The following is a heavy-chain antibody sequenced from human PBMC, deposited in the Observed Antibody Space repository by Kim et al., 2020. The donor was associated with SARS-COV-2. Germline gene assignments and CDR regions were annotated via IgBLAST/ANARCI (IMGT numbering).Heavy chain of an antibody. J-gene: IGHJ4*02. Sequence: ASVKVSCKASGYTFTSYAMHWVRQAPGQRLEWMGWINAGNGNTKYSQKFQGRVTITRDTSASTAYMELSSLRSEDTAVYYCARGGRSATVGWLLLLPDYWGQGTLVTVSS. CDR2: INAGNGNT. CDR3: ARGGRSATVGWLLLLPDY. CDR1: GYTFTSYA. V-gene: IGHV1-3*01. D-gene: IGHD3-22*01.